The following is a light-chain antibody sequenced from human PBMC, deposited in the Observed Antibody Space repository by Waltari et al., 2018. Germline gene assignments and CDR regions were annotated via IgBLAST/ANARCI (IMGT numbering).Light chain of an antibody. J-gene: IGLJ3*02. CDR2: STN. Sequence: QTVVTQEPSFSVSPGGTVTLTCGLSSGSVSYNYYPIWFQQTPGQAPRTLISSTNTRSSGVSDRFSDSILGNRAALTITWAQANDESDYYCVLYVGGGSWVFGGGTKLTVL. CDR1: SGSVSYNYY. CDR3: VLYVGGGSWV. V-gene: IGLV8-61*01.